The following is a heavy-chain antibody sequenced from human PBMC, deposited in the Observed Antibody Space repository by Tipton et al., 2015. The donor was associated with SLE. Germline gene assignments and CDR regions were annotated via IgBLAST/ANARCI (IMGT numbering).Heavy chain of an antibody. J-gene: IGHJ6*03. Sequence: SLRLSCAASGFTFSSYAMSWVRQAPGKGLEWVSYISSSSYTNYADSVQGRFTISRDNAKNSLYLQMNSLRAEDTAVYYCASGGRNGGPGYYYYYMDVWGKGTTVTVSS. CDR1: GFTFSSYA. CDR3: ASGGRNGGPGYYYYYMDV. D-gene: IGHD2-8*01. V-gene: IGHV3-11*03. CDR2: ISSSSYT.